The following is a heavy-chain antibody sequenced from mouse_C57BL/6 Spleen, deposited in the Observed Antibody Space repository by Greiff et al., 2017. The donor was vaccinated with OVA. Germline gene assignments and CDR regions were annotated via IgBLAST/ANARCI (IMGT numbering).Heavy chain of an antibody. V-gene: IGHV1-26*01. CDR1: GYTFTDYY. D-gene: IGHD1-1*01. Sequence: EVQLQQSGPELVKPGASVKISCKASGYTFTDYYMNWVKQSHGKSLEWIGDINPNNGGTSYNQKFKGKATLTVDKSSSTAYMELRSLTSEDSAVYYCARWGATVVARNYAMDDWGQGTSVTVSS. CDR2: INPNNGGT. CDR3: ARWGATVVARNYAMDD. J-gene: IGHJ4*01.